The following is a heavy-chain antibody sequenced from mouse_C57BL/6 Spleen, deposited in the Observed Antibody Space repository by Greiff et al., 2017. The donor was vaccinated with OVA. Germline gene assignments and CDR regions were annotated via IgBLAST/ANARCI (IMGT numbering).Heavy chain of an antibody. Sequence: QVQLQQSGAELVRPGTSVKVSCKASGYAFTNYLIEWVKQRPGQGLEWIGVINPGSGGTNYNEKFKGKATLTADKSSSTAYMQLSSLTSEDSAVYFCARAPYDYDDEGLDYWGQGTTLTVSS. CDR2: INPGSGGT. D-gene: IGHD2-4*01. CDR1: GYAFTNYL. CDR3: ARAPYDYDDEGLDY. J-gene: IGHJ2*01. V-gene: IGHV1-54*01.